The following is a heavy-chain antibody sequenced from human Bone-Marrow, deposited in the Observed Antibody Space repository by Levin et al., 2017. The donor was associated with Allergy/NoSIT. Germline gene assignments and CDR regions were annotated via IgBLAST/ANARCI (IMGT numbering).Heavy chain of an antibody. Sequence: LSLTCAASGILFSSYDMDWVRQAPGKGLEWVSSISAGGNYIYYADSVKGRFTISRDNAKNSLFLQMNSLRAEDTAVYYCASWAMYHYDRSAFDYFYYAMDVWGQGTTVTVSS. V-gene: IGHV3-21*01. CDR3: ASWAMYHYDRSAFDYFYYAMDV. CDR2: ISAGGNYI. D-gene: IGHD3-22*01. CDR1: GILFSSYD. J-gene: IGHJ6*02.